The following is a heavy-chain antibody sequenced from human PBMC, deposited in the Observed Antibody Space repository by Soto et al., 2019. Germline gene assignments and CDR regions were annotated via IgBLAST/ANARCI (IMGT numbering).Heavy chain of an antibody. J-gene: IGHJ6*02. CDR2: IIPIFGTA. CDR1: GGTFSSYA. Sequence: SVKVSCKASGGTFSSYAISWVRQAPGQGLEWMGGIIPIFGTANYAQKFQGRVTITADESTSTAYMELSSLRSEDTAVYYCARDRSTGSVYYYGMDVWGQGTTVTVSS. CDR3: ARDRSTGSVYYYGMDV. V-gene: IGHV1-69*13. D-gene: IGHD1-1*01.